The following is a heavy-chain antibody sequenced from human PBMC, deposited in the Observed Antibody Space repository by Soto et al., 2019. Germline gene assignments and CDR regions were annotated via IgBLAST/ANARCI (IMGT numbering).Heavy chain of an antibody. Sequence: SETLSLTCAASGVSFSGYSWSWVRQPPGKGLEWIGEINHSGSTNYNPSLKSRVTISVDTSKNQFSLKLSSVTAADTAVYYCAVGDGYKRFNYWGQGTLVTVSS. D-gene: IGHD5-12*01. CDR1: GVSFSGYS. V-gene: IGHV4-34*01. J-gene: IGHJ4*02. CDR2: INHSGST. CDR3: AVGDGYKRFNY.